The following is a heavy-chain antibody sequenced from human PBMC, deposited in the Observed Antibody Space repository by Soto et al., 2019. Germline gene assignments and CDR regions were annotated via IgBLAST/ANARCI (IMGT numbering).Heavy chain of an antibody. Sequence: SETLSLPCTVSGGSVTSDEDYWTWIRQSPGKGLEWIGYISNSGSTGYNPSLKTRLSMSVDRSKNQFTLRLTSVTAADTAVYFCATESGSTYGYFDHWGQGTQVTSPQ. D-gene: IGHD5-18*01. CDR3: ATESGSTYGYFDH. CDR1: GGSVTSDEDY. CDR2: ISNSGST. V-gene: IGHV4-30-4*01. J-gene: IGHJ4*02.